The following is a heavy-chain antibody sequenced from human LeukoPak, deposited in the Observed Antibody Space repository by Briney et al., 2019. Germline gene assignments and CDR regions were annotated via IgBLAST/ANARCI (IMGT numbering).Heavy chain of an antibody. CDR2: ISAYNGNT. J-gene: IGHJ5*02. Sequence: GASVKVSCKASGYTFTSYGISWVRQAPGQGLEWMGWISAYNGNTNYAQKLQGRVTMTTDTSTSTAYMELRSLRSDDTAVYYCARDVTGYSSSWHLLGPTWFDPWGQGTLVTVSS. CDR3: ARDVTGYSSSWHLLGPTWFDP. D-gene: IGHD6-13*01. CDR1: GYTFTSYG. V-gene: IGHV1-18*01.